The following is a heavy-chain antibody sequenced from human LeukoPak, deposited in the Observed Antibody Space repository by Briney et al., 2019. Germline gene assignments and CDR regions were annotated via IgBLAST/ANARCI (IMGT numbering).Heavy chain of an antibody. V-gene: IGHV1-69*13. CDR3: ARRQYSSSWYSNYYYYYMDV. J-gene: IGHJ6*03. CDR1: GYTFTNYD. D-gene: IGHD6-13*01. CDR2: IIPIFGTA. Sequence: SVKVSCKASGYTFTNYDIMWVRQAPGQGLEWMGGIIPIFGTANYAQKFQGRVTITADESTSTAYMELSSLRSEDTAVYYCARRQYSSSWYSNYYYYYMDVWGKGTTVTVSS.